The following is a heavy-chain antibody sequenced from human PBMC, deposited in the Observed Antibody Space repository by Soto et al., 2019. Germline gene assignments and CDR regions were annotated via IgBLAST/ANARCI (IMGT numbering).Heavy chain of an antibody. V-gene: IGHV4-31*03. CDR3: AGIYSGSPGGTLRY. D-gene: IGHD1-26*01. J-gene: IGHJ4*02. Sequence: QVQLQEPGPGLVKPSQTLSLTCTVSGGSISSGGYYWSWIRQHPGKGLEWIGYIYYSGSTYYNPSRKSRVTLSVDTSKHQFSLTRSSVTAADTAVYYCAGIYSGSPGGTLRYWGQGTLVTVSS. CDR2: IYYSGST. CDR1: GGSISSGGYY.